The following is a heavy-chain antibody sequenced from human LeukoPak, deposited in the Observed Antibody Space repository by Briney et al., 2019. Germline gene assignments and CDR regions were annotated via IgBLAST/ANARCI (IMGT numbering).Heavy chain of an antibody. CDR2: ISVGGGNT. D-gene: IGHD5-18*01. Sequence: GGSLRLSCAAFGFTFSSYAMTWVRQAPGEGLEWVSLISVGGGNTYYADSVKGRFTISRDNAKNSLYLQMNSLRAEDTAVYYCARFVTAYRMDAWGQGTTVTVSS. CDR1: GFTFSSYA. CDR3: ARFVTAYRMDA. J-gene: IGHJ6*02. V-gene: IGHV3-23*01.